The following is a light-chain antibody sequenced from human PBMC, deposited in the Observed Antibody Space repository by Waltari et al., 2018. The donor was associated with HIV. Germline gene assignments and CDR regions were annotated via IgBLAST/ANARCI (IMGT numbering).Light chain of an antibody. CDR2: GAS. J-gene: IGKJ5*01. CDR3: QQYGSSPPVT. CDR1: QSVSSSY. V-gene: IGKV3-20*01. Sequence: EIVLTQSPRTLSLSPGERATPPCRASQSVSSSYLAWYQQKPGQAPRLLIYGASSRATGIPDRFSGSGSGTDFTLTISRLEPEDFAVYYCQQYGSSPPVTFGQGTRLEIK.